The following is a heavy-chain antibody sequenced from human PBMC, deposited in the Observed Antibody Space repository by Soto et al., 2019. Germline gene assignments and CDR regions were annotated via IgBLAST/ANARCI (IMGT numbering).Heavy chain of an antibody. CDR2: ISYDGSNK. CDR3: ARNWIITIFGVITADYYYGMDV. J-gene: IGHJ6*02. D-gene: IGHD3-3*01. Sequence: GGSLRLSCAASGFTFSSYGMHWFRQAPGKGLEWVAVISYDGSNKYYADSVKGRFTISRDNSKNTLYLQMNSLRAEDTAVYYCARNWIITIFGVITADYYYGMDVWRQATTVTSP. CDR1: GFTFSSYG. V-gene: IGHV3-30*03.